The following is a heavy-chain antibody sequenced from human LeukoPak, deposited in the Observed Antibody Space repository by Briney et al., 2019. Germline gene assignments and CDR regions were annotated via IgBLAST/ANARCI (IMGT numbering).Heavy chain of an antibody. CDR3: ARVAYYYDSSGLPNTYYFDY. D-gene: IGHD3-22*01. CDR1: GASISSGNYY. J-gene: IGHJ4*02. Sequence: SSQTLSLTCTVAGASISSGNYYCSWIRQPAGKGLEWIVRIYTSGSTNYHPSLKSRVTISVDTSKNQFSLKLSSVTAADTAVYYCARVAYYYDSSGLPNTYYFDYWGQGTRVTVSS. V-gene: IGHV4-61*02. CDR2: IYTSGST.